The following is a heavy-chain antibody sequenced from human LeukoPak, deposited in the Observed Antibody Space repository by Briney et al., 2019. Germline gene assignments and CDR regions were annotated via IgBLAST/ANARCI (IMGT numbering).Heavy chain of an antibody. CDR3: AELGITMIGGV. J-gene: IGHJ6*04. CDR1: GFTFSTYG. V-gene: IGHV3-48*04. Sequence: PGGSLRLSCAASGFTFSTYGMSWVRQAPGKGLEWVSYISSSGSTIYYADSVKGRFTISRDNAKNSLYLQMNSLRAEGTAVYYCAELGITMIGGVWGKGTTVTISS. CDR2: ISSSGSTI. D-gene: IGHD3-10*02.